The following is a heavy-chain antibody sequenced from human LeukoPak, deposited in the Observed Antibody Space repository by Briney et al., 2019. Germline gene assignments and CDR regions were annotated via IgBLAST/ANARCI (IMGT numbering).Heavy chain of an antibody. CDR3: AREITIFGVVIIPVD. Sequence: SQTLSLTCTVSGGSISSGSYYWSWIRQPAGKGLEWIGRIYTSGSTNYNPSLKSRVTISVDTSKNQFSLKLSSVTAADTAVYYCAREITIFGVVIIPVDWGQGTLVTVSS. CDR1: GGSISSGSYY. CDR2: IYTSGST. V-gene: IGHV4-61*02. D-gene: IGHD3-3*01. J-gene: IGHJ4*02.